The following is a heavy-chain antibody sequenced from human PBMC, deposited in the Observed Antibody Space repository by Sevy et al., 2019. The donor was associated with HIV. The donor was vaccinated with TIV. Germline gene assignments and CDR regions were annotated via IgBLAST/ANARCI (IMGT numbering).Heavy chain of an antibody. V-gene: IGHV3-11*01. CDR1: GFTFSDYY. CDR2: ISSSGSTI. Sequence: GGSLRLSCAASGFTFSDYYMSWIRQAPGKGLEWVSYISSSGSTIYYADSVKGRFTISRDNAKNSLYLQMNSLRAEDTAVYYCPSVRRPKHYYGSGSRENAFDIWGQGTMVTVSS. CDR3: PSVRRPKHYYGSGSRENAFDI. J-gene: IGHJ3*02. D-gene: IGHD3-10*01.